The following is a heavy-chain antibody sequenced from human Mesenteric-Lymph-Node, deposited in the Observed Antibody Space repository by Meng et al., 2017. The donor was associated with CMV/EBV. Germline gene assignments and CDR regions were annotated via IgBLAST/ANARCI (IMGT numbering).Heavy chain of an antibody. CDR1: GGSISSYY. V-gene: IGHV4-34*01. CDR3: ARDSSPLQYYYYGMDV. J-gene: IGHJ6*02. D-gene: IGHD6-13*01. CDR2: INHSGST. Sequence: SETLSLTCTVSGGSISSYYWSWIRQPPGKGLEWIGEINHSGSTNYNPSLKSRVTISVDTSKNQFSLKLSSVTAADTAVYYCARDSSPLQYYYYGMDVWGQGTTVTVSS.